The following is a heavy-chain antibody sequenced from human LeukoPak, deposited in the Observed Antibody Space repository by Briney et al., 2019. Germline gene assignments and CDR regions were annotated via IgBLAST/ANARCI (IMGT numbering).Heavy chain of an antibody. CDR2: IYYSGST. D-gene: IGHD3-10*01. CDR3: ARWIGYYYGSGSYSWYYFDY. J-gene: IGHJ4*02. V-gene: IGHV4-59*01. CDR1: GGSISSYY. Sequence: PSETLSLTCTVSGGSISSYYWSWIRQPPGKGLEWIGYIYYSGSTNYNPSLKSRVTISVDTSKNQFSLKLSSVTAADTAVYYCARWIGYYYGSGSYSWYYFDYWGQGTLVTVSS.